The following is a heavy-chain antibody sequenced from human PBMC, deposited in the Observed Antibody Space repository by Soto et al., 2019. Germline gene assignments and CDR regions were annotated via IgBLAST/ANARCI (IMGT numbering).Heavy chain of an antibody. CDR3: ARTVGATYAFDI. D-gene: IGHD1-26*01. J-gene: IGHJ3*02. Sequence: ASVMVSCKASGYTFTSYGISWVRQAPGQGLEWMGWISAYNGNTNYAQKLQGRVTMTTGTSTSTAYMELRSLRSDDTAMYYCARTVGATYAFDIWGQGTMVTVSS. CDR2: ISAYNGNT. V-gene: IGHV1-18*01. CDR1: GYTFTSYG.